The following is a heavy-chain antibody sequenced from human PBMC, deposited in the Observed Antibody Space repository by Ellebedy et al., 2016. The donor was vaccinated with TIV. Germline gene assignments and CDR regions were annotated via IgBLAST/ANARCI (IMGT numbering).Heavy chain of an antibody. Sequence: PGGSLRLSCAASGFTFSTYWMHWVRQAPGKGLVWVSRINIDGSITTYADSVKGRFTISRDNAKNTLYLQMDSLKAEDTAVYYCAILDWRIYSDSSPARGCWGQGTLVTVSS. CDR2: INIDGSIT. V-gene: IGHV3-74*01. CDR1: GFTFSTYW. CDR3: AILDWRIYSDSSPARGC. J-gene: IGHJ4*02. D-gene: IGHD6-6*01.